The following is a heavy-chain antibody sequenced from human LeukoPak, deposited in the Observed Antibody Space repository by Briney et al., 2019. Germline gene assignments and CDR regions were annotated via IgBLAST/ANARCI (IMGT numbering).Heavy chain of an antibody. CDR3: ARWAGVNDAFDI. J-gene: IGHJ3*02. D-gene: IGHD1-26*01. V-gene: IGHV3-21*01. CDR1: GFTFSSYA. CDR2: ISSSSSYI. Sequence: GGSLRLSCAASGFTFSSYAMNWVRQAPGKGLEWVSSISSSSSYIYYADSVKGRFTISRDNAKNSLYLQMNSLRAEDTAVYYCARWAGVNDAFDIWGQGTMVTVSS.